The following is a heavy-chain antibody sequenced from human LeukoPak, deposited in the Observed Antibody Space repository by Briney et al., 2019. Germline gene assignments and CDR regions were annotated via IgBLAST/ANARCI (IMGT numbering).Heavy chain of an antibody. CDR1: GFTLSNYW. J-gene: IGHJ4*02. D-gene: IGHD3-16*01. V-gene: IGHV3-74*01. CDR3: ARVQLRLGELWSYYFGY. CDR2: INSDGSNT. Sequence: HPGGSLRLSCAASGFTLSNYWMHWVRQVPGKGLVWVSRINSDGSNTNYADSVKGRFTISRDNAKNRLYLQMNSLRAEDTAVYHCARVQLRLGELWSYYFGYWGQGTLVTVSS.